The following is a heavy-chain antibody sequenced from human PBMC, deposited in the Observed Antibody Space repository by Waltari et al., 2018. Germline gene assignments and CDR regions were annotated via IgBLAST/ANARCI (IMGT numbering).Heavy chain of an antibody. CDR3: ATYVGASVGTAAFDV. V-gene: IGHV4-39*01. D-gene: IGHD3-16*01. CDR2: SAYSGAT. J-gene: IGHJ3*01. CDR1: GGSITTSRHY. Sequence: QLHLQESGPGLVKPSETLSLTCSVSGGSITTSRHYWGWIRQPPGEGLEGTGTSAYSGATYQNPSLRSRVTISLDTSKNQFSLKLNSVTAADTAVYYCATYVGASVGTAAFDVWGQGTMVTVSS.